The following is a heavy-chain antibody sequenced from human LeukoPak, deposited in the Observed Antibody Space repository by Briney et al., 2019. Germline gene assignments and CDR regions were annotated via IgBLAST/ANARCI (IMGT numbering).Heavy chain of an antibody. Sequence: GGSLRLSCSAPGFTFTKYAMHWVRQAPGKGLEFVAGINDYWGTTDDAYSVKGRFTISRANSKNTLYLQMSSLRAEDTALYYCVRGLYGLAWDYWGQGTLVTVSS. CDR1: GFTFTKYA. J-gene: IGHJ4*02. CDR2: INDYWGTT. CDR3: VRGLYGLAWDY. V-gene: IGHV3-64D*08. D-gene: IGHD3-10*01.